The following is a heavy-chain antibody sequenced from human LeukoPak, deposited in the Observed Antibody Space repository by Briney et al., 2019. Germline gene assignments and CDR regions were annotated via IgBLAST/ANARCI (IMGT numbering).Heavy chain of an antibody. CDR3: ARDEDYADAFDI. J-gene: IGHJ3*02. CDR1: GFTFSSYS. V-gene: IGHV3-21*01. Sequence: GGSLRLSCAASGFTFSSYSMNWVRQDPGKGLEWVSSISSSSSYIYYADSVKGRFTISRDNAKNSLYLQMNSLRAEDTAVYYCARDEDYADAFDIWGQGTMVTVSS. CDR2: ISSSSSYI. D-gene: IGHD4-17*01.